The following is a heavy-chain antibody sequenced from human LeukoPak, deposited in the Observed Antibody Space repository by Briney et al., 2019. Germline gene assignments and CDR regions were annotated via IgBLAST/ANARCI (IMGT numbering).Heavy chain of an antibody. CDR3: AKDRKYSSGWYSYFDY. J-gene: IGHJ4*02. D-gene: IGHD6-19*01. CDR2: ISGSGGST. Sequence: GGSLRLSCAASGFTFSGYWMTWVRQAPGTGLEWVSAISGSGGSTYYADSVKGRFTISRDNSKNTLYLQMNSLRAEDTAVYYCAKDRKYSSGWYSYFDYWGQGTLVTVSS. CDR1: GFTFSGYW. V-gene: IGHV3-23*01.